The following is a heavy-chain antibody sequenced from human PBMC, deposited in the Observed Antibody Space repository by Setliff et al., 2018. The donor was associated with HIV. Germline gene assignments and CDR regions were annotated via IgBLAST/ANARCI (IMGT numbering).Heavy chain of an antibody. V-gene: IGHV4-59*01. CDR3: ARVPIVAVVTATPPAFDI. Sequence: PSETLSLTCTVSGGSISSYYWNWIRQPPGKGLEWIGYIYYSGSTKYNPSLTSRVTISVDTSKNQFSLKLSSVTAADTAVYYCARVPIVAVVTATPPAFDIWGQGTMVPGSS. J-gene: IGHJ3*02. CDR2: IYYSGST. D-gene: IGHD2-15*01. CDR1: GGSISSYY.